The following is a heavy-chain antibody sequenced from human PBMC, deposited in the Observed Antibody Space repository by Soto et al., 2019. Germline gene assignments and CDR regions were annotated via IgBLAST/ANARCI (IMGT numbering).Heavy chain of an antibody. D-gene: IGHD1-7*01. CDR2: ISDDGTNK. V-gene: IGHV3-30-3*01. CDR1: GFTFDTFA. Sequence: QIQLVATGGGVVQPGKSAKLSCAASGFTFDTFAMHWVRQAPGKGLEWVAVISDDGTNKYYADSVRGRLTISRDNSKNTLYLQIDSLTTEDTAVFYCARSRRPTTSFDYWGQGTQVTVSS. CDR3: ARSRRPTTSFDY. J-gene: IGHJ4*02.